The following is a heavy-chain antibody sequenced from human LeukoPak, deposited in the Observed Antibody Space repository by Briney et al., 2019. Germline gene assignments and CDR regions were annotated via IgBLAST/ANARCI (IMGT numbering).Heavy chain of an antibody. CDR1: GGSISSYY. J-gene: IGHJ3*02. CDR3: ARDMKSGDAFDI. CDR2: IYYSGST. Sequence: SETLSLTCTVSGGSISSYYWGWIRQPPGKGLEWIGSIYYSGSTYYNPSLKSRVTISVDTSKNQFSLKLSSVTAADTAVYYCARDMKSGDAFDIWGQGTMVTVPS. V-gene: IGHV4-39*07. D-gene: IGHD3-16*01.